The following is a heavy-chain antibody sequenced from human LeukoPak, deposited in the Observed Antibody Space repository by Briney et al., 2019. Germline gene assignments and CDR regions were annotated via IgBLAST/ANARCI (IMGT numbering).Heavy chain of an antibody. CDR1: GFTFSSYA. J-gene: IGHJ4*02. V-gene: IGHV3-23*01. CDR3: VKESPYSSNRLYYFDY. D-gene: IGHD2-8*01. Sequence: PGGSLRLPCAASGFTFSSYAMSWVRQAPGKGLEWVSAISGSDGRTFYADFVKGRFTISRDNSKNTLSLQMNSLRGDDTALYYCVKESPYSSNRLYYFDYWGQGTLVTVSS. CDR2: ISGSDGRT.